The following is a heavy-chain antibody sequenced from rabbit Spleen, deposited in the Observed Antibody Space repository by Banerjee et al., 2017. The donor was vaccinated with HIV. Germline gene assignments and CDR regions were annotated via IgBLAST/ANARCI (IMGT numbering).Heavy chain of an antibody. Sequence: QEQLVESGGDLVKPEGSLTLTCTASGLSFSSYYYMCWVRQAPGKGLEWIACINVGSDSIYYANWAKGRFTISKTSSATVTLKLTSLTVADTATYFCARGDWAYGYYGPLYGMDLWGQGTLVTVS. CDR2: INVGSDSI. D-gene: IGHD1-1*01. CDR3: ARGDWAYGYYGPLYGMDL. CDR1: GLSFSSYYY. J-gene: IGHJ6*01. V-gene: IGHV1S45*01.